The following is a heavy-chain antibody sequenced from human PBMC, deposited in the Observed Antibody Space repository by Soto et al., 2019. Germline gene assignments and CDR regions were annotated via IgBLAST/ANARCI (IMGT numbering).Heavy chain of an antibody. CDR3: AKGPHFREYSSSWCFDY. D-gene: IGHD6-13*01. J-gene: IGHJ4*02. CDR2: IYPGDSDT. V-gene: IGHV5-51*01. CDR1: GYSFTSYW. Sequence: GESLKISCKGSGYSFTSYWIGWVRQMPGKGLEWMGIIYPGDSDTRYSPSFQGQVTISADKSISTAYLQWSSLRAEDTAVYYCAKGPHFREYSSSWCFDYWGQGTLVTSPQ.